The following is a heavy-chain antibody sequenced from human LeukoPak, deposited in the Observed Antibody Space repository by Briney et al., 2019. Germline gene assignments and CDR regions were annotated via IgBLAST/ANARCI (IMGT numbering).Heavy chain of an antibody. CDR3: ASGRGYSYGTLI. J-gene: IGHJ4*02. CDR2: INPSGGST. V-gene: IGHV1-46*01. CDR1: GYTFTSYY. D-gene: IGHD5-18*01. Sequence: ASVKVSCKASGYTFTSYYMHWVRQAPGQGLGLMGIINPSGGSTSYAQKFQGRVTMTRDTSTSTVYMELSSLGSEATAVYYCASGRGYSYGTLIWGQGTLVTVSS.